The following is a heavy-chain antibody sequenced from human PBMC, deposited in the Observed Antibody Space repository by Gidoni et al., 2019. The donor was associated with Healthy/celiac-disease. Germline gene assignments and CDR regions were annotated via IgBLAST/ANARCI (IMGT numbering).Heavy chain of an antibody. CDR3: ARAESGYCSGGSCYSDAFDI. CDR1: GFTFSSSS. J-gene: IGHJ3*02. CDR2: ISSSSSTI. D-gene: IGHD2-15*01. Sequence: EVQLVESGGGLVQPGGSLRLSCAASGFTFSSSSMNWVRQAPGKGLEWVSYISSSSSTIYYADSVKGRFTISRDNAKNSLYLQMNSLRAEDTAVYYCARAESGYCSGGSCYSDAFDIWGQGTMVTVSS. V-gene: IGHV3-48*01.